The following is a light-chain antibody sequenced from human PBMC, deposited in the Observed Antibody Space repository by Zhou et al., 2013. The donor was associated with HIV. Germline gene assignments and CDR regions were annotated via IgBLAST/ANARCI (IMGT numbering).Light chain of an antibody. J-gene: IGKJ1*01. CDR3: QQYNIYPWT. CDR2: KAS. Sequence: DIQMTQSPSSLSASVGDRVTITCRASQSISSYLNWYQQKPGKAPKLLIYKASSLESGVPSSFSGSGSGTEFTLTISSLQPDDFATYYCQQYNIYPWTFGQGTKVEIK. V-gene: IGKV1-5*03. CDR1: QSISSY.